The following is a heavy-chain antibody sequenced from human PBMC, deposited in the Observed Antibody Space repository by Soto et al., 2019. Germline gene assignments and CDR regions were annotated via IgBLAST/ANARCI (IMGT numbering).Heavy chain of an antibody. CDR1: GYTFTSYG. CDR2: ISAYNGNT. J-gene: IGHJ6*02. CDR3: ARDLPPPEYSSSWAFYGGMDV. V-gene: IGHV1-18*01. D-gene: IGHD6-13*01. Sequence: ASVKVSCKASGYTFTSYGISWVRQAPGQGLEWMGWISAYNGNTNYAQKLQGRVTMTTDTSTSTAYMELRSLRSDDTAVYYCARDLPPPEYSSSWAFYGGMDVWGQGTTVTVSS.